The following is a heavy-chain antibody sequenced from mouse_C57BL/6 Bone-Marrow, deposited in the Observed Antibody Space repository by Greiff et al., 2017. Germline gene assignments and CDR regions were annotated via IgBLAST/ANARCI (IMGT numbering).Heavy chain of an antibody. V-gene: IGHV1-81*01. D-gene: IGHD1-1*01. CDR2: IYPRSGNT. J-gene: IGHJ2*01. CDR3: ARKVYYYGSSYHYFDY. CDR1: GYTFTSYG. Sequence: QVQLQQSGPELVKPGASVKISCKASGYTFTSYGISWVKQRTGQGLEWIGEIYPRSGNTYYNEKFKGKATLTADKSSSTAYMELRSLTSEDSAVYFCARKVYYYGSSYHYFDYWGQGTTLTVSS.